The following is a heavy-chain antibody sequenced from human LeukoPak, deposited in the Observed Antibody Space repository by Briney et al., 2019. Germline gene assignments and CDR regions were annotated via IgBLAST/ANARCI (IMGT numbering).Heavy chain of an antibody. Sequence: GSSLRLSCPPSALTFGIYGMQCARHAPGKGLGWVVVVWYDGSNKYYTHSVRGRFTISRDNSKNTLYMQMNSLRGEDTAVYFCASSYGGKGYYFDYWGQGTLVTVSS. CDR2: VWYDGSNK. V-gene: IGHV3-33*01. CDR1: ALTFGIYG. J-gene: IGHJ4*02. CDR3: ASSYGGKGYYFDY. D-gene: IGHD4-23*01.